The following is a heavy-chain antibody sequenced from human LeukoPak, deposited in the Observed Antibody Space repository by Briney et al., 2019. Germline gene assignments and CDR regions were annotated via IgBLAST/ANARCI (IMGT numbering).Heavy chain of an antibody. CDR1: GFTFSNAW. J-gene: IGHJ4*02. Sequence: GGSPRLSCAASGFTFSNAWMSWVRQAPGKGLEWVGRIKSKTDGGTTDYAAPVKGRFTISRDDSKNTLYLQMNSLKTEDTAVYYCTTDRWDCSSTSCPFDYWGQGTLVTVSS. CDR2: IKSKTDGGTT. CDR3: TTDRWDCSSTSCPFDY. D-gene: IGHD2-2*01. V-gene: IGHV3-15*01.